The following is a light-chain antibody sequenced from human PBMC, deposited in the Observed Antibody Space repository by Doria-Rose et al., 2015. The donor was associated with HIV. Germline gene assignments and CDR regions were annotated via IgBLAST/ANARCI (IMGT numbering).Light chain of an antibody. J-gene: IGKJ1*01. CDR1: QSFSSTY. CDR3: HQYGTSWT. CDR2: DGS. V-gene: IGKV3-20*01. Sequence: TQSPGTLSLSPGERATLSCRASQSFSSTYLAWYQQQPGQAPSLLIYDGSTRPTGIPDRFSASVSGTDFTLTINRLEPEDFALYYCHQYGTSWTFGQGTKVEI.